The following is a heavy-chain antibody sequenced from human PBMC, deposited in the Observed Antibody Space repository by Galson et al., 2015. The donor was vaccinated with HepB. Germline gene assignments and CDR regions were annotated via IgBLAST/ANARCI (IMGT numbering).Heavy chain of an antibody. Sequence: SLRLSCAASGFTFSDYYMSWIRQAPGKGLEWVSYISSSSSYTNYADSVKGRFTISRDNAKNSLYLQMNSLRAEDTAVYYCARVAVAAAGVDYWGQGTLVTVSS. D-gene: IGHD6-13*01. J-gene: IGHJ4*02. V-gene: IGHV3-11*06. CDR3: ARVAVAAAGVDY. CDR2: ISSSSSYT. CDR1: GFTFSDYY.